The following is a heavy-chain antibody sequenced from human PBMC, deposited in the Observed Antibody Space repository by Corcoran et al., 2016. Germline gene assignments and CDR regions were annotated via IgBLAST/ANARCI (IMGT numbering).Heavy chain of an antibody. CDR2: IYSDSST. V-gene: IGHV3-53*01. CDR1: GFTVTSNY. D-gene: IGHD3-22*01. CDR3: ACYYDNSGYHDY. Sequence: EVQLVESGGGLIQPGGSLRLSCAASGFTVTSNYMTWVRQAPGKGLEWVSAIYSDSSTHYADSVKGRLTITRDNSKNTLDLQMNSLRVEDTAVYYCACYYDNSGYHDYWGQGTLVTVSS. J-gene: IGHJ4*02.